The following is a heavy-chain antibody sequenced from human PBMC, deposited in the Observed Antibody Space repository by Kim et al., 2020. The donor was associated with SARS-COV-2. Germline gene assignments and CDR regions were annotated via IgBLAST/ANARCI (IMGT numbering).Heavy chain of an antibody. CDR1: GFTSGTYA. Sequence: GGSLRLSCAASGFTSGTYAINWVRQAPGKGLEWVSSFNYYDDTTYYADSVKGRVTISRDNSKNTVYLQMNSLRAEDTALYYCAKVFGFGSDKSGMDVCG. J-gene: IGHJ6*02. V-gene: IGHV3-23*01. CDR2: FNYYDDTT. D-gene: IGHD3-3*01. CDR3: AKVFGFGSDKSGMDV.